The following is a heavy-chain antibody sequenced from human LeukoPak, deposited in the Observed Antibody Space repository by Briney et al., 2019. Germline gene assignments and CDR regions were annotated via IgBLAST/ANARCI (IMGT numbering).Heavy chain of an antibody. Sequence: SETLSLTCTVSGGSISSGGYYWSWIRQPPGKGLEWIGYIYHSGSTYYNPSLKSRVTISVDRSKNQFSLKLSSVTAADTAVYYCARDSSSGGMDVWGQGTTVTVSS. CDR1: GGSISSGGYY. CDR3: ARDSSSGGMDV. CDR2: IYHSGST. D-gene: IGHD6-13*01. V-gene: IGHV4-30-2*01. J-gene: IGHJ6*02.